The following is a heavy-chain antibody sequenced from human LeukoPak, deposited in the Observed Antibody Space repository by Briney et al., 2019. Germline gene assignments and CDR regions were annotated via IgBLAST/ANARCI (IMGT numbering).Heavy chain of an antibody. Sequence: GGSLRLSCAASGFTFSSYEMNWVRQAPGRGLEWVSYISSSGSTIYYADSVKGRFTISRDNAKNSLYLQMNSLRAEDTAVYYCAELGITMIGGVWGKGTTVTISS. CDR1: GFTFSSYE. CDR2: ISSSGSTI. V-gene: IGHV3-48*03. D-gene: IGHD3-10*02. CDR3: AELGITMIGGV. J-gene: IGHJ6*04.